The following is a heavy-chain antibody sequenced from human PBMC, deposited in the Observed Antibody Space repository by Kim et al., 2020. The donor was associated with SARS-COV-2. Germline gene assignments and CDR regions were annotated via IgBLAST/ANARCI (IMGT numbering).Heavy chain of an antibody. J-gene: IGHJ4*02. V-gene: IGHV3-23*02. CDR3: ASAYGSGSYYNGAFDY. D-gene: IGHD3-10*01. Sequence: DTVKSRFTISRDKSKNTLYLQMNSLRAEDTAVYYCASAYGSGSYYNGAFDYWGQGTLVTVSS.